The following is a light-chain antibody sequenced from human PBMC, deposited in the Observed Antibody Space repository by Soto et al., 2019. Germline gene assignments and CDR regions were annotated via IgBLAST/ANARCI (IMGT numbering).Light chain of an antibody. J-gene: IGKJ1*01. CDR2: DAS. V-gene: IGKV3-11*01. CDR3: QQRDNWPPIGT. Sequence: EIVLTQSPVTLSLSPGERATLSCRASQSISSHLAWYQPKPGQAPRLLIYDASNRATGIPARFSGSGSGTDFTITISSLEPEDLAVYYCQQRDNWPPIGTFGQGTKVEIK. CDR1: QSISSH.